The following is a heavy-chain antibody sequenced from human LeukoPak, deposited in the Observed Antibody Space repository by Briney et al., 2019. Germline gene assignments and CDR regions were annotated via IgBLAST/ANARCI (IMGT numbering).Heavy chain of an antibody. CDR1: GYTFTSYG. V-gene: IGHV1-18*01. J-gene: IGHJ5*02. D-gene: IGHD3-9*01. CDR2: ISAYNGNT. CDR3: ARTVYDILTGYYSEWFDP. Sequence: ASVKVSCKASGYTFTSYGISWVRQAPGQGLEWMGWISAYNGNTNYAQKLQGRVTMTTDTSTSTAYMELRSLRSDDTAVYYCARTVYDILTGYYSEWFDPWGQGTLVTVSS.